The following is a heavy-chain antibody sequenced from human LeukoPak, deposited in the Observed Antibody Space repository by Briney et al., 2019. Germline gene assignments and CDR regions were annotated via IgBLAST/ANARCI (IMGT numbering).Heavy chain of an antibody. CDR3: AKGLRYFDWLSYFDY. V-gene: IGHV3-23*01. J-gene: IGHJ4*02. CDR2: ISGSGGGT. Sequence: GGSQRLSCAASGFTFSSYAMSWVRQAPGKGLEWVSAISGSGGGTYYADSVKGRFTISRDNSKNTLYLQMNSLRAEDTAVYYRAKGLRYFDWLSYFDYWGQGTLVTVSS. D-gene: IGHD3-9*01. CDR1: GFTFSSYA.